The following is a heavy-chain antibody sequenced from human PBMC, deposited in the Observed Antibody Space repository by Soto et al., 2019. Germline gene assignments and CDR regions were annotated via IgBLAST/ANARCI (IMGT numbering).Heavy chain of an antibody. CDR3: AKDQPPWYIAAAGYYFDY. CDR1: GFTFSSYA. Sequence: GGSLRLSCAASGFTFSSYAMSWVRQAPGKGLEWVSAISGSGGSTYYADSVKGRFTISRDNSKNTLYLQMNSLRAEDTAVYYCAKDQPPWYIAAAGYYFDYWGQGTLVTVSS. D-gene: IGHD6-13*01. V-gene: IGHV3-23*01. J-gene: IGHJ4*02. CDR2: ISGSGGST.